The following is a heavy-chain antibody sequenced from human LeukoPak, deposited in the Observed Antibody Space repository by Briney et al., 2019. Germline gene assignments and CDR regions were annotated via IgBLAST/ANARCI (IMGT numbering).Heavy chain of an antibody. CDR2: IYHSGST. V-gene: IGHV4-38-2*02. D-gene: IGHD3-10*01. Sequence: SETLSLTCTVSGYSISSGYYWGWIRQPPGKGLEWIGSIYHSGSTYYNPSLKSRVTISVDTSKNQFSLKLSSVTAADTAVYYCARDSSTYYYGSGFDYWGQGTLVTVSS. J-gene: IGHJ4*02. CDR1: GYSISSGYY. CDR3: ARDSSTYYYGSGFDY.